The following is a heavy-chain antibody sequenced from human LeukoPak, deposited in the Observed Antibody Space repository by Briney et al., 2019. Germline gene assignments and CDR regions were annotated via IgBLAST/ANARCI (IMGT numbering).Heavy chain of an antibody. Sequence: GGSLRLSCAPSGFTFSSYAMSWVRQAPGKGMEWVSVIKADGSGTFYADSVRGRFTTPRDNSKNSLYLQMNSLTSEDTALYYCATWAFYHNLDVWGQGTTVIVSS. CDR3: ATWAFYHNLDV. V-gene: IGHV3-43*02. D-gene: IGHD2/OR15-2a*01. J-gene: IGHJ6*02. CDR1: GFTFSSYA. CDR2: IKADGSGT.